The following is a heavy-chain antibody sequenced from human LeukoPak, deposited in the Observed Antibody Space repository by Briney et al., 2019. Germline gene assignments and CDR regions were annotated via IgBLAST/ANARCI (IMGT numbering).Heavy chain of an antibody. D-gene: IGHD2-2*01. Sequence: PLQTLSLTCAVSGYSISSGYYWGWIRQPPGKGLEWIGSIYHSGSTYYNPSLNSRVPISVDTSKNQFSLKLSSVTAADTAVYYCAGYCSSTSCYRGEDYWGQGTLVTVSS. V-gene: IGHV4-38-2*01. J-gene: IGHJ4*02. CDR3: AGYCSSTSCYRGEDY. CDR2: IYHSGST. CDR1: GYSISSGYY.